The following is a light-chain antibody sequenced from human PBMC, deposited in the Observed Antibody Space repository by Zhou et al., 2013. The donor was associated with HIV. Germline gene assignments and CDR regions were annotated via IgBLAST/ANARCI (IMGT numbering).Light chain of an antibody. V-gene: IGKV1-8*01. Sequence: IQMTQTPSTLSASTGDRVTITCRASHDISSYLAWYQQKPGSAPRVLIHSASTLRAGVPSRFSGSGSGTIFSLTINCLQSEDFATYSCLQYYTYPLTFG. CDR3: LQYYTYPLT. CDR2: SAS. CDR1: HDISSY. J-gene: IGKJ3*01.